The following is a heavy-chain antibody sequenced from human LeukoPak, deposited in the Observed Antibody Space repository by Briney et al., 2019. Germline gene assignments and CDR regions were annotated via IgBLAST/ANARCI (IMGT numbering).Heavy chain of an antibody. Sequence: SETLSLTCAVYGGSFSGYYWSWIRQPPGKGPEWIGEINHSGSTNYNPSLKSRVTISVDTSKNQFSLKLSSVTAADTAVYYCARRRYCTNGVCPFDYWGQGTLVTVSS. CDR3: ARRRYCTNGVCPFDY. CDR1: GGSFSGYY. D-gene: IGHD2-8*01. J-gene: IGHJ4*02. V-gene: IGHV4-34*01. CDR2: INHSGST.